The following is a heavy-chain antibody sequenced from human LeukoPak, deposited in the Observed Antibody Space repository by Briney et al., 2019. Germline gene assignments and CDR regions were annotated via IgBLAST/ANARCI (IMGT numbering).Heavy chain of an antibody. V-gene: IGHV3-30*04. CDR1: GFTFSTSA. D-gene: IGHD3-22*01. CDR3: ARDNGGAYYRVVYYFDY. Sequence: GGSLRLSCAASGFTFSTSAMHWVRQAPGKGLEWVAVMSYDGSNKYYADSVKGRFTISRDNSKNTLYLQMNSLRAEDTAVYFCARDNGGAYYRVVYYFDYWGQGTLVTVSS. CDR2: MSYDGSNK. J-gene: IGHJ4*02.